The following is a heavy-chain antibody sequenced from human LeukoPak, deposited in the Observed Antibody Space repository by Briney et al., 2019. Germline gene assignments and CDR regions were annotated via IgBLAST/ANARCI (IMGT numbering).Heavy chain of an antibody. CDR1: GYTFTSYD. Sequence: ASVKVSCKASGYTFTSYDINWVRQATGQGLEWMGWMNPNSGNTGYAQKFQGRVTMTRDTSISTAYMELSRLRSDDTAVYYCARDVGQYYYDSSGYYSGGPRRDWALGYYFDYWGQGTLVTVSS. V-gene: IGHV1-8*01. CDR2: MNPNSGNT. J-gene: IGHJ4*02. D-gene: IGHD3-22*01. CDR3: ARDVGQYYYDSSGYYSGGPRRDWALGYYFDY.